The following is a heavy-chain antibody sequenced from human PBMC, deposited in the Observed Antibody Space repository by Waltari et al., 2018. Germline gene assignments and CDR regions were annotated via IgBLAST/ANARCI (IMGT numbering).Heavy chain of an antibody. D-gene: IGHD5-12*01. CDR3: GRDRGWRQHDY. CDR2: IKQDGSTK. Sequence: EVQLVESGRGLVQPGGSLRLSCAASGFTFSTYWMGWVRQAPGKGLEWVANIKQDGSTKYYVDSVKGRFTISRDNAKNSLYLQMNSLRAEDTAVYYCGRDRGWRQHDYWGQGTLVTVSS. CDR1: GFTFSTYW. V-gene: IGHV3-7*01. J-gene: IGHJ4*02.